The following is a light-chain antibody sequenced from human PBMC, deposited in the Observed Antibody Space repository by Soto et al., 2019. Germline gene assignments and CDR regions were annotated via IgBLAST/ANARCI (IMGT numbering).Light chain of an antibody. CDR3: AAWDDSLNGVV. CDR1: SSNIGSNT. CDR2: SNN. V-gene: IGLV1-44*01. J-gene: IGLJ2*01. Sequence: QSVLTQPLSASGTPGQRVTISCSGSSSNIGSNTVNWYQLLPGTSPKLLIYSNNQRPSGVPDRFSGSKSGTSASLAISGRQSEDEGDYYCAAWDDSLNGVVFGGETKLTV.